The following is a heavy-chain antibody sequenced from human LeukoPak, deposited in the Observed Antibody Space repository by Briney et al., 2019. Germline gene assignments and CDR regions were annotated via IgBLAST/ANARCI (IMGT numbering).Heavy chain of an antibody. Sequence: ASVKVSCKTSGYSFTSYYIHWVRQAPGQGLEWMGIINPSGGSTTYAQKFQGRLTMASNTSTSTVYMELSSLRSEDTAMYYCARSSAYYNEADIWGQGTMVTVSS. J-gene: IGHJ3*02. D-gene: IGHD1-26*01. CDR3: ARSSAYYNEADI. V-gene: IGHV1-46*01. CDR1: GYSFTSYY. CDR2: INPSGGST.